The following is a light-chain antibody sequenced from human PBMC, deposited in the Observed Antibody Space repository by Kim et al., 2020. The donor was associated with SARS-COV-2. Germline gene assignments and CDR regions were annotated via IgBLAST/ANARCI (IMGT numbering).Light chain of an antibody. Sequence: SSELTQDPAVFVALGQTVRITCQGDSLRSYYASWYQQKPGQAPIIVIYGQNNRPSGIPDRFSGSSSGNTASLIITGVQAADEADYYCGSRDSSGNHVVFGGGTKVTVL. CDR3: GSRDSSGNHVV. J-gene: IGLJ2*01. CDR2: GQN. V-gene: IGLV3-19*01. CDR1: SLRSYY.